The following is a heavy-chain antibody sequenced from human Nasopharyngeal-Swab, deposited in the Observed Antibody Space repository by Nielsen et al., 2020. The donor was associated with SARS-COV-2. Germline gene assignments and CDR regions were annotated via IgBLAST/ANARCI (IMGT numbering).Heavy chain of an antibody. CDR1: GYTFTGYY. CDR3: ARAGYFDWLFPNDAFDI. CDR2: INPNSGGT. V-gene: IGHV1-2*04. J-gene: IGHJ3*02. Sequence: ASVKVSCKASGYTFTGYYMHWVRQAPGQGLEWMGWINPNSGGTNYAQKFQGWVTMTRDTSISTAYMELSRLRSDDTAVYYCARAGYFDWLFPNDAFDIWGQGTMVTVSS. D-gene: IGHD3-9*01.